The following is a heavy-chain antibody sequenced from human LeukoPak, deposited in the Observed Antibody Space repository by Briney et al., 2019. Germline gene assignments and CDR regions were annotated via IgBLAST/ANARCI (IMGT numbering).Heavy chain of an antibody. J-gene: IGHJ4*02. CDR3: ASEDAYCGGDCYPY. D-gene: IGHD2-21*02. CDR2: IYTSGST. V-gene: IGHV4-61*02. CDR1: GGSISSDDSY. Sequence: SETLSLTCTVSGGSISSDDSYWSWIRQPAGKGLEWIGRIYTSGSTDYNPSLKSRVTISLDTSKNQFSLKLSSVTAADTAVYYCASEDAYCGGDCYPYWGQGTLVTVSS.